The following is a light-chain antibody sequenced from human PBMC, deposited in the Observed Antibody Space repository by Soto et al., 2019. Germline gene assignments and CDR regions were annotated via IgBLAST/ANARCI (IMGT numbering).Light chain of an antibody. V-gene: IGLV2-14*01. CDR2: DVS. Sequence: QSVLTQPASGSGYPGQSITISCTGTSSDVGGYNYVSWYQQHPGKAPKLMIYDVSNRPSGVSNRFSGSKSGNTASLTISGLQAEDEADYYCSSYTSSSTIYVFGTGTKLTVL. J-gene: IGLJ1*01. CDR3: SSYTSSSTIYV. CDR1: SSDVGGYNY.